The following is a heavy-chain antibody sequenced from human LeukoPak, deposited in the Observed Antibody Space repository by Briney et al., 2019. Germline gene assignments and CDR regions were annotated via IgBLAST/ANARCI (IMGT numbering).Heavy chain of an antibody. J-gene: IGHJ4*02. D-gene: IGHD5-12*01. CDR2: IRYDGSNK. CDR3: AKGRGYSGYDFLDY. Sequence: PGGSLRLSCAASGFTFSYYGMHWVRQAPGKGLEWVAFIRYDGSNKYYADSVKGRFTISRDNSKNTLYLQLNSLRAEDTAVCYCAKGRGYSGYDFLDYWGQGTLVTVSS. V-gene: IGHV3-30*02. CDR1: GFTFSYYG.